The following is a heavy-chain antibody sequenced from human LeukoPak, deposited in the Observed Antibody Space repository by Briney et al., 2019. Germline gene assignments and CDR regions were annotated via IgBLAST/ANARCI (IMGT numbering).Heavy chain of an antibody. J-gene: IGHJ4*02. CDR1: GFTFSSYG. V-gene: IGHV3-30*02. D-gene: IGHD2-2*01. CDR3: ARYERGEYQLLALDY. Sequence: PGGSLRLSCAASGFTFSSYGMHWVRQAPGKGLEWVAFIRYDGSNKYYADSVKGRFTISRDNSKNTLYLQMNSLRAEDTALYHCARYERGEYQLLALDYWGQGTLVTVSS. CDR2: IRYDGSNK.